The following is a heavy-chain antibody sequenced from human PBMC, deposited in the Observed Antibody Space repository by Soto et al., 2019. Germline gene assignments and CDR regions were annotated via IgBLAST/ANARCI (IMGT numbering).Heavy chain of an antibody. CDR1: GFTFDDYG. J-gene: IGHJ4*02. D-gene: IGHD1-26*01. CDR3: VRGASLNFDY. CDR2: VNWNGGST. V-gene: IGHV3-20*04. Sequence: GSLRLSCAASGFTFDDYGMSWARQAPGKGLEWVSGVNWNGGSTGYADSVKGRFTISRDNAKNPLYLQMNSLRAEDTAFYYCVRGASLNFDYWGQGTLVTVSS.